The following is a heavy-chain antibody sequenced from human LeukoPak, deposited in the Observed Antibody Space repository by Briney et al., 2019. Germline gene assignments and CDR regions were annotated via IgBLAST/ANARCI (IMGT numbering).Heavy chain of an antibody. CDR1: GFTFSSHA. CDR3: AKDLSSPLAYCGGDCYSGLDAFDI. CDR2: ISGSGGST. V-gene: IGHV3-23*01. Sequence: TGGSLRLSCAASGFTFSSHAMSWVRQAPGKGLEWVSAISGSGGSTYYADSVKGRFTISRDNSKNTLYLQMNSLRAEDTAVYYCAKDLSSPLAYCGGDCYSGLDAFDIWGQGTMVTVSS. D-gene: IGHD2-21*02. J-gene: IGHJ3*02.